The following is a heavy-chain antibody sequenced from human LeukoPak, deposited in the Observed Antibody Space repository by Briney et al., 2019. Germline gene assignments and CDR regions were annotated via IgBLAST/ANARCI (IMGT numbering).Heavy chain of an antibody. D-gene: IGHD3-9*01. CDR3: ARDERGYDILTGYYNGWFDP. J-gene: IGHJ5*02. Sequence: SETLSRTCTVSGGSISSYYWSWIRQPPGKGLEWIGYIYYSGSTNYNPSLKSRVTISVDTSKNQFSLKLSSVTAADTAVYYCARDERGYDILTGYYNGWFDPWGQGTLVTVSS. CDR1: GGSISSYY. CDR2: IYYSGST. V-gene: IGHV4-59*01.